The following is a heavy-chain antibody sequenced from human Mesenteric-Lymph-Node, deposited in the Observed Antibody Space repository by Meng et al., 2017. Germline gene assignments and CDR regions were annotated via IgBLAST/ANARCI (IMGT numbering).Heavy chain of an antibody. Sequence: GESLKISCAASGFTFNSYTMSWVRQSPGKGLAWVSTISGSGVSIYYADSVKGRFTISRDNSKNTLYLQMNSLRAEDTAVYYCAKSDTAMVTGILTFFDYWGQGTLVTVSS. J-gene: IGHJ4*02. V-gene: IGHV3-23*01. D-gene: IGHD5-18*01. CDR3: AKSDTAMVTGILTFFDY. CDR2: ISGSGVSI. CDR1: GFTFNSYT.